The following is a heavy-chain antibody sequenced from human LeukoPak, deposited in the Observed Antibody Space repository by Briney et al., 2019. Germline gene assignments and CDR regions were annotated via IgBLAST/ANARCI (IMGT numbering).Heavy chain of an antibody. CDR2: IYYSGST. D-gene: IGHD1-1*01. J-gene: IGHJ5*02. CDR3: AREGTAGTNLNWFDP. Sequence: SETLSLTCTVSGGSISSFYWSWIRQPPGKGLEWIGYIYYSGSTNYNPSLKSRATMSVDTSKNQFSLKLTSVTAADTAVYYCAREGTAGTNLNWFDPWGQGTLVTVSS. V-gene: IGHV4-59*01. CDR1: GGSISSFY.